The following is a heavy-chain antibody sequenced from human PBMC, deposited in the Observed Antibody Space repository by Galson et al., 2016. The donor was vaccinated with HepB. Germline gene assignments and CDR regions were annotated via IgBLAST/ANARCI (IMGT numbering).Heavy chain of an antibody. Sequence: SVKVSCKASGFTFSSSTVQWVRQARGQRLEWIGWIGVGSGDINYAQKFQERVTITSDTSTSTAYMELSSLRSEDTAVYYCAKDPIQCGGDCTRASYYFDYWGQGLLVTVSS. CDR2: IGVGSGDI. CDR3: AKDPIQCGGDCTRASYYFDY. CDR1: GFTFSSST. J-gene: IGHJ4*02. D-gene: IGHD2-21*02. V-gene: IGHV1-58*01.